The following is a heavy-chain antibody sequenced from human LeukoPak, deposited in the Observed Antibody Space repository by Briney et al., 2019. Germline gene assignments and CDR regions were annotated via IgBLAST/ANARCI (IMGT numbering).Heavy chain of an antibody. Sequence: PSETLSLTCAVSGGSFSGYYWSWIRQPPGKGLEWIGEINHSESTNYNPSLKSRVTISVDTSKNQFSLKLSSVTAADTAVYYCVRAAVAYYYDSSGYYDLPYYFDYWGQGTLVTVSS. V-gene: IGHV4-34*01. D-gene: IGHD3-22*01. J-gene: IGHJ4*02. CDR1: GGSFSGYY. CDR3: VRAAVAYYYDSSGYYDLPYYFDY. CDR2: INHSEST.